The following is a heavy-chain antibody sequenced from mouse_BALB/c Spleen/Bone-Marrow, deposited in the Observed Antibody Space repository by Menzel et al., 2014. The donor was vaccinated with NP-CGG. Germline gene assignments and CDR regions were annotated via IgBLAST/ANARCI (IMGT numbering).Heavy chain of an antibody. Sequence: EVQLQQSGPELVKPGASVRISCKTSGYTFTEYTIHWVKQSHGKSLEWIGVINPNNGGTNYNQKSKGKATLTVEKSSTTAYMELRSLTSDDSAVYYCARGRGAYWGQGTLVTVSA. V-gene: IGHV1-18*01. D-gene: IGHD3-3*01. CDR1: GYTFTEYT. J-gene: IGHJ3*01. CDR2: INPNNGGT. CDR3: ARGRGAY.